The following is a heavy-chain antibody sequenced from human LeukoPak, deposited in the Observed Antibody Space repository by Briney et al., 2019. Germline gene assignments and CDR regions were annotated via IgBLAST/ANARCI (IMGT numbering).Heavy chain of an antibody. CDR2: ISSSTNFI. J-gene: IGHJ5*02. CDR1: GFTFSSYS. CDR3: ARAAHDYVWGSYRYGPLNWFDP. V-gene: IGHV3-21*01. Sequence: GGSLRLSCAASGFTFSSYSVNWVRQAPGKGLEWVSSISSSTNFIYYADSVKGRFTISRDNAKNSLYLQMNSLRAEDTAVYYCARAAHDYVWGSYRYGPLNWFDPWGQGTLVTVSS. D-gene: IGHD3-16*02.